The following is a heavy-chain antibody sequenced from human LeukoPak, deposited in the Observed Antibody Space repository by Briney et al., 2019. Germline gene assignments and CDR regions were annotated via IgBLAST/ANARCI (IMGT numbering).Heavy chain of an antibody. Sequence: SETLSLTCTVSGGSISSSSYYWGWIRQPPGKGLEWIGSIYYSGSTYYNPSLKSRVTISVDTSKNQLSLKLSSVTAADTAVYYCARGGGGLWSFDYWGQGTLVTVSS. V-gene: IGHV4-39*01. CDR2: IYYSGST. J-gene: IGHJ4*02. CDR1: GGSISSSSYY. CDR3: ARGGGGLWSFDY. D-gene: IGHD2-21*01.